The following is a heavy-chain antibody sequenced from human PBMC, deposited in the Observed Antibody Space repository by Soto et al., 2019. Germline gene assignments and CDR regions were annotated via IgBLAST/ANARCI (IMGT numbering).Heavy chain of an antibody. CDR1: GYTFTGYY. D-gene: IGHD3-22*01. V-gene: IGHV1-18*04. J-gene: IGHJ5*02. Sequence: GASVKVSWKASGYTFTGYYMHWGRQAPGQGLEWMGWISAYNGNTNYAQKLQGRVTMTTDTSTSTAYMELRSLRSDDTAVYYCARGPDSSGYYTLWFDPWGQGTLVTVSS. CDR2: ISAYNGNT. CDR3: ARGPDSSGYYTLWFDP.